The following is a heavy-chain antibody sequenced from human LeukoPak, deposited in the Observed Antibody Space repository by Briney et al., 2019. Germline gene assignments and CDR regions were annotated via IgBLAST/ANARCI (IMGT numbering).Heavy chain of an antibody. Sequence: ASVKVSCKPSGSTFTGYYMHWVRQAPGQGLEWMGWINPNSGGTDYAQKFQGRVTMTRDTSLSTAYMELSRLRSDDTAVYYCTRATSVVVPAADHYYYGMDVWGQGTTVTVSS. J-gene: IGHJ6*02. CDR2: INPNSGGT. D-gene: IGHD2-2*01. V-gene: IGHV1-2*02. CDR1: GSTFTGYY. CDR3: TRATSVVVPAADHYYYGMDV.